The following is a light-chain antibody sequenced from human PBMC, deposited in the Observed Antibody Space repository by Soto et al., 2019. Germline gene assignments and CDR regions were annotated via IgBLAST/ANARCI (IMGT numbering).Light chain of an antibody. CDR1: QSVSSNF. CDR2: GAS. Sequence: EIVLTQSPGTLSLSPGDRATLSCRASQSVSSNFLAWYQQTPGRAPRLLIYGASSRATGIPDRFSGGGSGTDFILSVSRLEPEDFAVYYCHQYCSSPRTFGQGTRLEIK. CDR3: HQYCSSPRT. V-gene: IGKV3-20*01. J-gene: IGKJ5*01.